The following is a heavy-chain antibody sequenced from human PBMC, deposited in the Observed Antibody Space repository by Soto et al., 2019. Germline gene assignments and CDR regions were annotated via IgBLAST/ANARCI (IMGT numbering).Heavy chain of an antibody. D-gene: IGHD1-26*01. CDR1: GGSISSSSYY. V-gene: IGHV4-39*01. CDR3: AREMGGSIDY. J-gene: IGHJ4*02. Sequence: QLQLQESGPGLVKPSETLSLTCTVSGGSISSSSYYWGWISQPPGKGLEWNGTLYHSGSTYYNTSLKSRVTISVDTSKHQFSLKLNSVTAADTAIYFCAREMGGSIDYWGQGTLVTVSS. CDR2: LYHSGST.